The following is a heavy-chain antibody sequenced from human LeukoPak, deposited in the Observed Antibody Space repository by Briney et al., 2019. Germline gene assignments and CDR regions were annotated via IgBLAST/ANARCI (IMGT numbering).Heavy chain of an antibody. J-gene: IGHJ4*02. Sequence: GASVKVSCKASGYTFTGHFFHWVRQAPGQGLEWMGFISPKSGDTRYAEKFQGRAAMTRDTSISTIYMELTSLTSDDTAVYYCARVYDILTGYKREAWFDYWGQGTLVTVSS. CDR3: ARVYDILTGYKREAWFDY. CDR2: ISPKSGDT. V-gene: IGHV1-2*02. D-gene: IGHD3-9*01. CDR1: GYTFTGHF.